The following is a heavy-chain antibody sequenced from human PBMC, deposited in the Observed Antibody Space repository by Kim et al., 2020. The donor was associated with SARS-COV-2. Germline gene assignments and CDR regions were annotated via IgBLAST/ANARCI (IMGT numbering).Heavy chain of an antibody. J-gene: IGHJ5*02. CDR1: GFTFGSHV. V-gene: IGHV3-30*03. CDR3: ARNLVGDTDLGP. Sequence: GGSLRLSCAASGFTFGSHVMPWVRPAPGKGLEWVALISYEGSTPKYTDSVKGRFTVSRDNSKNTLFLQMNSLRPEDTAVYYCARNLVGDTDLGPWGQGTLVTVSS. CDR2: ISYEGSTP. D-gene: IGHD1-26*01.